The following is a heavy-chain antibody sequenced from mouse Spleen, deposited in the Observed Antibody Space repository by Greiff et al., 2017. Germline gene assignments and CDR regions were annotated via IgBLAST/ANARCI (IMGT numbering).Heavy chain of an antibody. CDR2: ISSGGSYT. Sequence: EVHLVESGGGLVKPGGSLKLSCAASGFTFSSYAMSWVRQTPEKRLEWVATISSGGSYTYYPDSVKGRFTISRDNAKNTLYLQMSSLRSEDTAMYYCARQTSTMITDWYFDVWGAGTTVTVSS. CDR3: ARQTSTMITDWYFDV. V-gene: IGHV5-9-3*01. CDR1: GFTFSSYA. J-gene: IGHJ1*01. D-gene: IGHD2-4*01.